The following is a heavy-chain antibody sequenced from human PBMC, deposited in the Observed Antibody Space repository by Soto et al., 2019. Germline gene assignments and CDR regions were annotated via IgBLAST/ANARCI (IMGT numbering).Heavy chain of an antibody. CDR3: ARDSCVGDCYRWRAFHT. D-gene: IGHD2-21*02. J-gene: IGHJ3*02. Sequence: QVQLVQSGAEVKKPGSSVKVSCKASGGTFSSYAISWVRQAPGPGLEWMGGIIPIFGTANYAQKFQGRVTITADESTCTAYMELSSLRSEDTAVYYCARDSCVGDCYRWRAFHTGREGTMVTVSS. V-gene: IGHV1-69*01. CDR1: GGTFSSYA. CDR2: IIPIFGTA.